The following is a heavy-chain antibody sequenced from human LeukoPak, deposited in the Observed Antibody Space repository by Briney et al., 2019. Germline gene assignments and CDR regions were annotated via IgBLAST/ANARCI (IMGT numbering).Heavy chain of an antibody. J-gene: IGHJ4*02. CDR3: ARVNYDFWSGYYVY. V-gene: IGHV1-18*01. D-gene: IGHD3-3*01. CDR1: GYTFTSYG. Sequence: ASVKVSCKASGYTFTSYGISWVRQAPGQGLEWMGWISAYNGYTNYPQKLQGRVTMTTDTSTSTAYMELRSLRSDDTAVYYCARVNYDFWSGYYVYWGQGTLVTVSS. CDR2: ISAYNGYT.